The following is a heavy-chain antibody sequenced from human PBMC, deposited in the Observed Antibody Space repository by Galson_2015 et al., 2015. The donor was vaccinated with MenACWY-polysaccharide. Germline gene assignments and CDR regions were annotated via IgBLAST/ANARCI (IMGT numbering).Heavy chain of an antibody. CDR1: GLTFNSAW. J-gene: IGHJ5*02. Sequence: SLRLSCAASGLTFNSAWMNWVRQAPGKGLEWVGRLKSKNDGGTTDFGAPVKGRFTFSRDGSKNTLYLQMGSLKIEDTAVYYCTTGGATLGSWGPGTLVTVSS. V-gene: IGHV3-15*01. CDR3: TTGGATLGS. CDR2: LKSKNDGGTT. D-gene: IGHD1-26*01.